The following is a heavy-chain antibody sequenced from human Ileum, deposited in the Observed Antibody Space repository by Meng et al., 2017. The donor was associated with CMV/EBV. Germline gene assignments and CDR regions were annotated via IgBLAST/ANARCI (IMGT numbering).Heavy chain of an antibody. CDR3: ERESELLRFDH. CDR2: IDSRSKWEY. D-gene: IGHD1-26*01. Sequence: VQLQHSGPVLGNPLPDHPVSFYTYGDSASTNNVAWNCIRQSLLRGLGWLGRIDSRSKWEYSYSVTMESRITISPDTPKNQFSMHPRSVTPEYTAIYYCERESELLRFDHWGQGTLVTVSS. J-gene: IGHJ4*02. CDR1: GDSASTNNVA. V-gene: IGHV6-1*01.